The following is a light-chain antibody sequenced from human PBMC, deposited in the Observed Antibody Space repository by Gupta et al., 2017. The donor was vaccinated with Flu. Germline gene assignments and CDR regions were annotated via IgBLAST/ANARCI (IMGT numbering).Light chain of an antibody. CDR2: GAL. Sequence: EIVMTQSPATLSVSPGERATLSCRASQSVSSNLAWYQQKPGQAPRLLIYGALTRATGITARLSGSGCGKEFTLTSSSRQSEDFPVYYCQQYDTWPLYIFGQGTKLEIK. V-gene: IGKV3-15*01. CDR3: QQYDTWPLYI. CDR1: QSVSSN. J-gene: IGKJ2*01.